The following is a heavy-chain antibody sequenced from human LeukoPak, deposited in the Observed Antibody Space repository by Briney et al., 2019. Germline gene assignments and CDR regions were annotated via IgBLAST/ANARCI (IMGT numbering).Heavy chain of an antibody. J-gene: IGHJ4*02. CDR2: IDSNGGSV. V-gene: IGHV3-9*01. CDR3: ARYNGDWDY. CDR1: GFTFDDYA. Sequence: GGSLRLSCAASGFTFDDYAMHWVRQAPGQGLEWVSTIDSNGGSVDYADSVRGRFTISRDNAKNSLYLQMNSLRAEDTAVYYCARYNGDWDYWGQGTLVTVSS. D-gene: IGHD2-21*01.